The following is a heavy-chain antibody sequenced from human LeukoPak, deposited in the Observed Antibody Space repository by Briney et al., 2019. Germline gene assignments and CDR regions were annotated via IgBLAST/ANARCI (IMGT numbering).Heavy chain of an antibody. CDR2: INSSSSYI. CDR1: GFTFSSYS. D-gene: IGHD2-2*01. V-gene: IGHV3-21*04. J-gene: IGHJ4*02. Sequence: AGGSLRLSCAASGFTFSSYSMNWVRQAPGKGLEWVSAINSSSSYIYYADSVKGRFTISRDNSKNTLYLQMNSLRAEDTAVYYCARAIVVIPAAIRYWGQGTLVTVSS. CDR3: ARAIVVIPAAIRY.